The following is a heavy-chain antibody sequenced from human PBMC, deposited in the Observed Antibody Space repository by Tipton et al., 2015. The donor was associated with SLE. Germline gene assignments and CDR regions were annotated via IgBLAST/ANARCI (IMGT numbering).Heavy chain of an antibody. D-gene: IGHD1-26*01. CDR1: GDSINSGTYY. CDR3: ARAYEGATA. CDR2: IYTSEST. Sequence: TLSLTCTVSGDSINSGTYYWSWIRQPAGKGLEWIGNIYTSESTNYKPSLKSRVTISVDTSNNQFSLKLNSVTAADTAVYYCARAYEGATAWGQGTLVTVSS. V-gene: IGHV4-61*09. J-gene: IGHJ5*02.